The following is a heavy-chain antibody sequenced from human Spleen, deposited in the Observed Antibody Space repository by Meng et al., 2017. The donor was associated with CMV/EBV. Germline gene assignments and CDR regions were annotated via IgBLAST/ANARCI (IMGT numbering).Heavy chain of an antibody. CDR1: VGSISSYY. CDR3: AREGSYGDFDY. Sequence: QVQLQESGPGMVKPSATLSLTCPVSVGSISSYYWSWIRQPAGKGLEWIGRIYTSGSTNYNPSLKSRVTMSVDTSKNQFSLKLSSVTAADTAVYYCAREGSYGDFDYWGQGTLVTVSS. J-gene: IGHJ4*02. CDR2: IYTSGST. V-gene: IGHV4-4*07. D-gene: IGHD5-18*01.